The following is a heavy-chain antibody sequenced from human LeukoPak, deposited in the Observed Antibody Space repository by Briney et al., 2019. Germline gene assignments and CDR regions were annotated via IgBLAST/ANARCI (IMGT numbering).Heavy chain of an antibody. CDR3: AEEWQWQLLIVDS. CDR1: GFTFSSYG. J-gene: IGHJ4*02. Sequence: GGSLRLSCAASGFTFSSYGMHWARQAAGKWLECVAFILYDGSNRYYADSLKGRFTISRDNSKNTLYLQMNSVRDEDTAVYYCAEEWQWQLLIVDSWGQGTLVTVSS. CDR2: ILYDGSNR. D-gene: IGHD4-23*01. V-gene: IGHV3-30*02.